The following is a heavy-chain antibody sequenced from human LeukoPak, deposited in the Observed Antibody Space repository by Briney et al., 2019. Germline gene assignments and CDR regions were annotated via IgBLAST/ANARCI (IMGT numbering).Heavy chain of an antibody. CDR2: INSDGSST. V-gene: IGHV3-74*01. CDR3: AIGHSSSWYGNKLDY. Sequence: GGSLRLSCAASGFTFSSYWMHWVRQAPGKGLVWVSRINSDGSSTSYADSVKGRFTISRDNAKNSLYLQMNSLRAEDTALYYCAIGHSSSWYGNKLDYWGQGTLVTVSS. D-gene: IGHD6-13*01. J-gene: IGHJ4*02. CDR1: GFTFSSYW.